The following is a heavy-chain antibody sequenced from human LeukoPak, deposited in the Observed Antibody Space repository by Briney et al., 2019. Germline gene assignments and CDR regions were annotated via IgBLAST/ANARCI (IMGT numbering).Heavy chain of an antibody. CDR3: AKSRISGWFLRNYGMHV. CDR1: GVTFSSYG. V-gene: IGHV3-30*18. Sequence: GRCLRLSCAASGVTFSSYGMRGGREAPGRGLGRVAVISYDGSNKYYTDSVKGRFTISRDNSKNTLHLQMNSLRAEDTALYYCAKSRISGWFLRNYGMHVWRKGPTVTVSS. J-gene: IGHJ6*04. D-gene: IGHD6-19*01. CDR2: ISYDGSNK.